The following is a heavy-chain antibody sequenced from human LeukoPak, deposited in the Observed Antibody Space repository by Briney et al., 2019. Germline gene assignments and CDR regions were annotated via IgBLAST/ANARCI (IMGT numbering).Heavy chain of an antibody. J-gene: IGHJ4*02. V-gene: IGHV4-39*07. D-gene: IGHD3-22*01. CDR2: IYYSGST. CDR1: GGSISSSSYY. CDR3: ARDTSGSPPDY. Sequence: SETLSLTCTVSGGSISSSSYYWGWIRQPPGKGLEWIGTIYYSGSTYYNPSLRSRVTISVDTSKNQFSLKLSSVTAADTAVYYCARDTSGSPPDYWGQGTLVTVSS.